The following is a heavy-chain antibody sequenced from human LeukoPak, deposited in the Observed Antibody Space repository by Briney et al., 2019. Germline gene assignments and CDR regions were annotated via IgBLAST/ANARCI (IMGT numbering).Heavy chain of an antibody. D-gene: IGHD1-26*01. CDR2: IRYDAINK. Sequence: GGSLRLSCAASGFTFSTYGMHWVRQAPGKGLEWVAFIRYDAINKYYADSVKGRFTISRDNSRNTLYLQMNSLRAEDTALYYCAKDGDTVSGTYYFDMDVWGKGTTVTVSS. V-gene: IGHV3-30*02. CDR1: GFTFSTYG. CDR3: AKDGDTVSGTYYFDMDV. J-gene: IGHJ6*03.